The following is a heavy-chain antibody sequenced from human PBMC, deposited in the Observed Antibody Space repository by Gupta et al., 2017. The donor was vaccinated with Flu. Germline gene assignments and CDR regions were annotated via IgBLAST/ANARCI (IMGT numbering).Heavy chain of an antibody. Sequence: EVHLVESGGGLVQPGRSLRLSCAASGFTFDDYAMHWVRQAPGKGLEWVSGISWNSAGINYADSVKGRFTISRDNAKNSLYLQMNSLRVEDTALYYCAKDIHYDILTGYPMDWGQGTLVTVSS. CDR1: GFTFDDYA. D-gene: IGHD3-9*01. CDR2: ISWNSAGI. J-gene: IGHJ4*02. CDR3: AKDIHYDILTGYPMD. V-gene: IGHV3-9*01.